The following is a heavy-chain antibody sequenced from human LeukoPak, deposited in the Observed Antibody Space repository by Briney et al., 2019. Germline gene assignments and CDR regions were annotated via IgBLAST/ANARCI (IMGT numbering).Heavy chain of an antibody. CDR3: VRPVYFAAYY. CDR1: GFTLTSHW. D-gene: IGHD5/OR15-5a*01. V-gene: IGHV3-7*01. J-gene: IGHJ4*02. Sequence: GGSLRLSCAASGFTLTSHWMSWVRQAPGKGLEWVANIKQDGSEKFYVDSVKGRFTISRDNAKKSLYLQMNSLRAEDTAVYYCVRPVYFAAYYWGKGTLVTVSS. CDR2: IKQDGSEK.